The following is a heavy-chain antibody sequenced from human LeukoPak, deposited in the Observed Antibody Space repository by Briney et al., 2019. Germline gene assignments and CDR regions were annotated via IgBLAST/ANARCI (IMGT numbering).Heavy chain of an antibody. V-gene: IGHV3-23*01. CDR3: ARDPPGIAASGTYY. D-gene: IGHD6-13*01. Sequence: GGSLRLSCAASGFTFSTYAMSWVRQAPGKGLEWVSGISGSGGSTYYAESVKGRFTISRDSSKNTLFLQMNSLRVEDTAVYYCARDPPGIAASGTYYWGQGTLVTVSS. CDR2: ISGSGGST. CDR1: GFTFSTYA. J-gene: IGHJ4*02.